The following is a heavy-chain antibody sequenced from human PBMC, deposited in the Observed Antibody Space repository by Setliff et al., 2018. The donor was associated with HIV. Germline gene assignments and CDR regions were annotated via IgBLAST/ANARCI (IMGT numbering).Heavy chain of an antibody. V-gene: IGHV4-59*11. CDR1: GGSISSHY. D-gene: IGHD4-17*01. Sequence: SETLSLTCTVSGGSISSHYWSWIRQPPGKGLEWIGNIYYSGSTNYNPSLKSRVTISVDTSKNQFSLKLSSVTAADTAVYYCARVTDYGGDSGSHWGQGTLVTVSS. CDR2: IYYSGST. J-gene: IGHJ4*02. CDR3: ARVTDYGGDSGSH.